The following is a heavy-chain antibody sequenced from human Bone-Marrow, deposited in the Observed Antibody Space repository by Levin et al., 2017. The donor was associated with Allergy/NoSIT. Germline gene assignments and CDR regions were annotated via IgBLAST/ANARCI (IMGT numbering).Heavy chain of an antibody. CDR1: GFNFSSSE. V-gene: IGHV3-48*03. CDR3: AKALYK. Sequence: GGSLRLSCAASGFNFSSSEMNWVRQAPGKGLGWVSYIRSNGKRIYYADSVKGRFTISRDNTKNLLYLQMNSLRAEDTAMYYCAKALYKWGQGTLVTVSP. CDR2: IRSNGKRI. J-gene: IGHJ4*02. D-gene: IGHD1-14*01.